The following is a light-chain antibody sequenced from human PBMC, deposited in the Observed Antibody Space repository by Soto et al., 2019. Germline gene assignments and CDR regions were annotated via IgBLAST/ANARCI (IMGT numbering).Light chain of an antibody. CDR2: GAS. J-gene: IGKJ1*01. V-gene: IGKV3-20*01. Sequence: EKVMTQSPATLSVSPGERATLSCRASQSVSTNLAWYQQKPGQAPRLLISGASTRATGIPDRFSGSGSGTDFTLTISGLEPEDFAVYYCQQYGSSPLWTFGQGTKVDIK. CDR3: QQYGSSPLWT. CDR1: QSVSTN.